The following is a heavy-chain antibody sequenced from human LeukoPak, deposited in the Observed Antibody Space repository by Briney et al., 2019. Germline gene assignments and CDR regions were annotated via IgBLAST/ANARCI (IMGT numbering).Heavy chain of an antibody. CDR1: GFPFSSYW. D-gene: IGHD2-15*01. J-gene: IGHJ3*02. CDR2: IKQDGSEK. V-gene: IGHV3-7*01. CDR3: ARDVAELGYCSGGSCYSVADAFDI. Sequence: GGSLRLSCAASGFPFSSYWMSWVRQAPGEGLGWVANIKQDGSEKYYVDSVKGRFTISRDNAQNSLYLQMNSLRAEDTAVYYCARDVAELGYCSGGSCYSVADAFDIWGQGTMVTVSS.